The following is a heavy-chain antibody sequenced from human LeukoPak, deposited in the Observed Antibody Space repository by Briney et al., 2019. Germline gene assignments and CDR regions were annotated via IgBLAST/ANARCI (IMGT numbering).Heavy chain of an antibody. J-gene: IGHJ5*02. CDR2: ISSSGSTI. D-gene: IGHD3-22*01. CDR3: ARGYDSSGYNWFDP. V-gene: IGHV3-11*01. Sequence: GGSLRLSCAASGFTFSDYYMTWIRQAPGKGLEWVSYISSSGSTIYYADSVKGRFTISKDNAKNSLYLQMNSLGAEDTAVYYCARGYDSSGYNWFDPWGQGTLVTVSS. CDR1: GFTFSDYY.